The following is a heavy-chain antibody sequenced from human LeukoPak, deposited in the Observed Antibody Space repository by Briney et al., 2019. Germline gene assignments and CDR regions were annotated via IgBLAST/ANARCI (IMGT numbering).Heavy chain of an antibody. J-gene: IGHJ6*02. V-gene: IGHV3-74*01. Sequence: QPGGSLRLSCAASGFTFSSYWMSWVRQAPGKGLMWVSQINSDGSATSCADPVKGRCTISRDNAKNMLYLEMNSLRVEDTAVYFCTRDHGLDVWGQGTTVTVPS. CDR1: GFTFSSYW. CDR2: INSDGSAT. CDR3: TRDHGLDV.